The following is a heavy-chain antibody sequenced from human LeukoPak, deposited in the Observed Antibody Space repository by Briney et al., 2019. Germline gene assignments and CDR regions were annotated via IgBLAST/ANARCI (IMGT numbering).Heavy chain of an antibody. CDR3: ARDDSTGYGDWFDP. CDR1: SGSITSYY. D-gene: IGHD6-19*01. J-gene: IGHJ5*02. CDR2: IYSSGTT. V-gene: IGHV4-4*07. Sequence: SETLSLTCTVSSGSITSYYWSWIRQPAGKGPEWIGRIYSSGTTNYNPSLKSRVTMSVDTSKNQFSLKLSSVTAADTAVYYCARDDSTGYGDWFDPWGQGTLVTVSS.